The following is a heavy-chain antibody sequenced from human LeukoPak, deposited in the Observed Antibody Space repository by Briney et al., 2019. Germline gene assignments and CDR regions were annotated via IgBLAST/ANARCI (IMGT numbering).Heavy chain of an antibody. CDR3: ASYYDILTGYDY. J-gene: IGHJ4*02. D-gene: IGHD3-9*01. V-gene: IGHV1-24*01. Sequence: ASVKVSCKVSGYTLTELSMHWVRQAPGKGLEWMGGFDPEDGDTIYAQKFQGRVTMTEDTSTDTAYMELSSLRSEDTAVYYCASYYDILTGYDYWGQGTLVTVSS. CDR1: GYTLTELS. CDR2: FDPEDGDT.